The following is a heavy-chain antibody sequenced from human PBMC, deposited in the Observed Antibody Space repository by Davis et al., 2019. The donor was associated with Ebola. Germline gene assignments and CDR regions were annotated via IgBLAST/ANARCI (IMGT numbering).Heavy chain of an antibody. D-gene: IGHD2-2*01. CDR1: GGSFSGYY. CDR3: ARAVVPAAIGFDWFDP. V-gene: IGHV4-34*01. Sequence: GSLRLSCAVYGGSFSGYYWSWIRQPPGKGLEWIGEINHSGSTNYNPSLKSRVTISVDTSKNQFSLKLNSVTAADTAVYYCARAVVPAAIGFDWFDPWGQGTLVTVSS. CDR2: INHSGST. J-gene: IGHJ5*02.